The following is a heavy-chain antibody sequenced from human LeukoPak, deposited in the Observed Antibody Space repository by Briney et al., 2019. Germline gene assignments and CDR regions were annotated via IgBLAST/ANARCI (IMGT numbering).Heavy chain of an antibody. Sequence: GGSLRLSCAASGFTFSSYWMSWVRQAPGKGLEWVANIKQDGSEKYYVDSVKGRFTVSRDNAKNSLYLQMNSLRAEDTAVYYCATKGGCSSGWYDYWGQGTLVTVSS. J-gene: IGHJ4*02. CDR3: ATKGGCSSGWYDY. D-gene: IGHD6-19*01. CDR1: GFTFSSYW. V-gene: IGHV3-7*03. CDR2: IKQDGSEK.